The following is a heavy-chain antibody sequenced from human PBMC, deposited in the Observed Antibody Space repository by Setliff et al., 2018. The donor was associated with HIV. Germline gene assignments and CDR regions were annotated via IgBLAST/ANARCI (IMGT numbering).Heavy chain of an antibody. CDR2: INAGNGNR. CDR3: ARVGNNRLQFFDH. D-gene: IGHD5-12*01. Sequence: ASVKVSCKTSGSTFKSYDINWVRQAPGQRPEWMARINAGNGNREYSPKFQGRVTITADTSASTMYMELSSLRSEDTAVYYCARVGNNRLQFFDHWGQGALVTVS. J-gene: IGHJ4*02. CDR1: GSTFKSYD. V-gene: IGHV1-3*01.